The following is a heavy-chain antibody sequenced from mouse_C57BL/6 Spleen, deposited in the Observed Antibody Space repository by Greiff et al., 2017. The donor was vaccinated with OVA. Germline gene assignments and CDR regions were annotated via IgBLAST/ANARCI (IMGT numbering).Heavy chain of an antibody. CDR1: GFNIKDYY. Sequence: EVQLQQSGAELVKPGASVKLSCTASGFNIKDYYMHWVKQRTEQGLEWIGRIDPEDGETKYAPKFPGKATITADTSSNTAYLQLSSLTSEDTAVYYCARGDYGSSHLVWGTGTTVTVSS. CDR3: ARGDYGSSHLV. V-gene: IGHV14-2*01. CDR2: IDPEDGET. J-gene: IGHJ1*03. D-gene: IGHD1-1*01.